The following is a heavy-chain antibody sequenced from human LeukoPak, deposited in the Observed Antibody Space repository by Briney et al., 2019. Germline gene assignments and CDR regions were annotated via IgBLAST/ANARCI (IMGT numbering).Heavy chain of an antibody. V-gene: IGHV1-46*01. Sequence: ASVKVSCKASGYTFTSYYMHWVRQAPGQGLEWMGIINPSGGSTSYAQKFQGRVTMTRDTSTSTVYMELSSLRSEDTAVYYCARQSGALGYRSPARSYYYYGMDVWGQGTTVTVSS. D-gene: IGHD2-15*01. J-gene: IGHJ6*02. CDR3: ARQSGALGYRSPARSYYYYGMDV. CDR1: GYTFTSYY. CDR2: INPSGGST.